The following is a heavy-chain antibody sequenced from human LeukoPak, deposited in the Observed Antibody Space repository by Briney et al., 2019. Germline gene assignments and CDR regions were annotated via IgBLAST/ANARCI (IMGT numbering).Heavy chain of an antibody. CDR1: GGSVSSGSYY. CDR2: INHSGGT. D-gene: IGHD3-10*01. Sequence: SETLSLTCTVSGGSVSSGSYYWSWIRQPPGKGLEWIGEINHSGGTNYNPSLKSRVTISVDTSKNQFSLKLSSVTAADTAVYYCAREVTGYYGSGPTDYWGQGTLVTVSS. J-gene: IGHJ4*02. CDR3: AREVTGYYGSGPTDY. V-gene: IGHV4-39*07.